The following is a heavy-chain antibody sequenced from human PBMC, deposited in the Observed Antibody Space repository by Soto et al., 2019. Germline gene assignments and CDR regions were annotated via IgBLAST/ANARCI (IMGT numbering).Heavy chain of an antibody. CDR2: IYYSGST. J-gene: IGHJ4*02. V-gene: IGHV4-31*03. CDR1: GGSISSGGYY. D-gene: IGHD3-22*01. Sequence: PSETMSLTCTVSGGSISSGGYYWSWIRQHPGKGLEWIGYIYYSGSTYYNPSLKSRVTISVDTSKNQFSLKLSSVTAADTAVYYCARYSSGYYYSDYWGQGTLVTVSS. CDR3: ARYSSGYYYSDY.